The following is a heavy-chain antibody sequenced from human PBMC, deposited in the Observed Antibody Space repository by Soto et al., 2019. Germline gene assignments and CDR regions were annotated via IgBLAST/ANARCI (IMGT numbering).Heavy chain of an antibody. Sequence: GGSLRLSCAASGFTFSDYYMSWIRQAPGKGLEWVSYISSSSSYTNYADSVKGRFTISRDNAKNSLYLQMNSLRAEDTAVYYCARGVATGGMDVWGQGTTVTVSS. CDR1: GFTFSDYY. CDR3: ARGVATGGMDV. CDR2: ISSSSSYT. J-gene: IGHJ6*02. D-gene: IGHD5-12*01. V-gene: IGHV3-11*06.